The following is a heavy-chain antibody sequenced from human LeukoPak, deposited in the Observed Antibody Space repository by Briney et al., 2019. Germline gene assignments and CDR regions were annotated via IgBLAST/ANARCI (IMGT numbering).Heavy chain of an antibody. CDR3: ARGGRGSAAVVAPRSFDI. D-gene: IGHD3-22*01. J-gene: IGHJ3*02. CDR2: TYTGGNS. V-gene: IGHV3-53*01. Sequence: PGGSLRLFCAASGFTVSSIHMVWVRQAPGKGLEWVSVTYTGGNSYYADSVKGRFIISRDISKNTLYLQMNSLRAEDSALYYCARGGRGSAAVVAPRSFDIWGQGTMVTVSS. CDR1: GFTVSSIH.